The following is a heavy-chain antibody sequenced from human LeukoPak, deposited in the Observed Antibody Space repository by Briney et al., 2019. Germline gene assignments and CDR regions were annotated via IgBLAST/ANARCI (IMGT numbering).Heavy chain of an antibody. V-gene: IGHV3-11*01. CDR2: ISSSGSTI. Sequence: GGSLRLSCAASGFTFSSYAISWIRQAPGKGLEWVSYISSSGSTIYYADSVKGRFTISRDNAKNSLYLQMNSLRAEDTAVYYCARVDGSGSYYKGPLGYWGQGTLVTVSS. D-gene: IGHD3-10*01. J-gene: IGHJ4*02. CDR1: GFTFSSYA. CDR3: ARVDGSGSYYKGPLGY.